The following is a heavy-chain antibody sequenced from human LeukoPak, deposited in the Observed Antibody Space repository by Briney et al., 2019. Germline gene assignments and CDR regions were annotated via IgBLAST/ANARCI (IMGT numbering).Heavy chain of an antibody. J-gene: IGHJ6*02. D-gene: IGHD3-10*01. CDR3: ATRGHLDQVYYYGSGSYRDYGMDV. Sequence: GGSLRLACAASGFTFSNYALSWFRQAPGKGLEWVSSIGSSVNTTYYADSVKGRFTISRDNSKNTLYLQMNSLRAEDTAVYYCATRGHLDQVYYYGSGSYRDYGMDVWGQGTTVTVSS. CDR1: GFTFSNYA. V-gene: IGHV3-23*01. CDR2: IGSSVNTT.